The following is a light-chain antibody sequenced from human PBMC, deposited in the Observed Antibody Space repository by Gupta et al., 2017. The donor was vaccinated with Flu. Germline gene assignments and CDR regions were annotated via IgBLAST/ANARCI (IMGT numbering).Light chain of an antibody. CDR2: STN. CDR3: LRYLGSGIWV. V-gene: IGLV8-61*01. CDR1: SGPVASNYY. Sequence: TVTLTCGLTSGPVASNYYASWYQLTPGQAHRTLVYSTNTRSSGVPDRFSGSILGNKAALTITGAQEDDESDYFCLRYLGSGIWVFGGGTKLTVL. J-gene: IGLJ3*02.